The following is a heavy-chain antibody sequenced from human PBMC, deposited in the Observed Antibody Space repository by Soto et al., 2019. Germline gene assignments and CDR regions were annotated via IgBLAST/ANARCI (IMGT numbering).Heavy chain of an antibody. J-gene: IGHJ4*02. CDR1: GGSIRSYY. CDR3: ARASMDYDSSGYYYGHFDY. D-gene: IGHD3-22*01. Sequence: SEPLSLTCTVSGGSIRSYYCSWIRQPPGKGLEWIAYIYYSGSTNYNPSLKSRVTISVDTSKNQFSLKLSSVTAADTAVYYCARASMDYDSSGYYYGHFDYWGQGTLVTVS. CDR2: IYYSGST. V-gene: IGHV4-59*01.